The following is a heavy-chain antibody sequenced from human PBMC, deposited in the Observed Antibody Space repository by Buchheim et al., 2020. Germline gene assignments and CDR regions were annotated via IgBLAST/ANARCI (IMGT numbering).Heavy chain of an antibody. CDR3: ARGSLRYDYVWGSPQDY. CDR2: IKQDGSEK. J-gene: IGHJ4*02. D-gene: IGHD3-16*01. CDR1: GFTFSSYW. Sequence: EVQLVESGGGLVQPGGSLRLSCAASGFTFSSYWMNWVRQAPGKGLEWVANIKQDGSEKYYVDSVKGRFTISRDNAKNSLYLQMNSLRAEDTAVYYCARGSLRYDYVWGSPQDYWGQGTL. V-gene: IGHV3-7*01.